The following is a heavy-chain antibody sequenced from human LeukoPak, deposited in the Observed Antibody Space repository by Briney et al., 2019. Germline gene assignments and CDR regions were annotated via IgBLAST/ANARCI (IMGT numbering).Heavy chain of an antibody. D-gene: IGHD5-18*01. CDR1: GYSFTNYW. V-gene: IGHV5-51*01. CDR3: ARVYSYGHDAIDI. J-gene: IGHJ3*02. Sequence: GESLKISCKGSGYSFTNYWIGWVRQMPGKGLEWMGIIYPADSDTRYSPSFQGQVTISADKSISTAYLQWSSLKASGTAMYYCARVYSYGHDAIDIWGQGTVVTVSS. CDR2: IYPADSDT.